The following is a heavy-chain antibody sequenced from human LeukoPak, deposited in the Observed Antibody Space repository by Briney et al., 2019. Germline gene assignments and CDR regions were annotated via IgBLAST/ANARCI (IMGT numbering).Heavy chain of an antibody. D-gene: IGHD1-26*01. CDR1: GGSIGSSSYY. V-gene: IGHV4-39*01. CDR2: IYYSGST. CDR3: ARSSVGATYLDY. Sequence: SETLSLTCTVSGGSIGSSSYYWGWIRQPPGKGLEWIGSIYYSGSTYYNQSLKSRVTISVDTSKNQFSLKLSSVTAADTAVYYCARSSVGATYLDYWGQGTLVTVSS. J-gene: IGHJ4*02.